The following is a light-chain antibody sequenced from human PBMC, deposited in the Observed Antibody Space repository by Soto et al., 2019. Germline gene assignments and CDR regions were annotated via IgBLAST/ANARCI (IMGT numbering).Light chain of an antibody. V-gene: IGKV1-13*02. CDR1: QSISSY. CDR2: DAS. Sequence: IQMTQSPSSLSASVGDRVTITCRASQSISSYLNWYQQKPGKAPKLLIYDASSLESGVPSRFSGSGSGTEFTLTISSLQPDDFATYYCQQLDSYPIIFGQGTRLEIK. CDR3: QQLDSYPII. J-gene: IGKJ5*01.